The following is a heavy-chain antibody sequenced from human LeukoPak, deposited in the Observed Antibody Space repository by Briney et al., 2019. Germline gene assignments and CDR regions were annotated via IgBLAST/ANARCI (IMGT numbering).Heavy chain of an antibody. J-gene: IGHJ4*02. CDR1: GYTFTGYY. CDR2: INPNSGGT. V-gene: IGHV1-2*02. D-gene: IGHD3-22*01. Sequence: ASVKVSCKASGYTFTGYYMHWVRQAPGQGLEWMGWINPNSGGTNYAQKFQGRVTMTRDTSISTAYMELSRLRSDDTAVYYCARERYYYDSSGYPGYWGQGTLVTVSS. CDR3: ARERYYYDSSGYPGY.